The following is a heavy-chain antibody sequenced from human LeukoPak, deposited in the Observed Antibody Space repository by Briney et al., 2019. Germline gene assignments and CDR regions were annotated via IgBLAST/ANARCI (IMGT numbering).Heavy chain of an antibody. V-gene: IGHV3-11*06. J-gene: IGHJ4*02. Sequence: GGSLRLSCVASGFTFSDYSMTWIRQAPGKGLAWVSYISGTSDYTNYADSVKGRFTISRDNAKNSLYLQMNSLRDEDTAVYYCARDGWVDYWGQGTLVTVSS. D-gene: IGHD6-19*01. CDR3: ARDGWVDY. CDR2: ISGTSDYT. CDR1: GFTFSDYS.